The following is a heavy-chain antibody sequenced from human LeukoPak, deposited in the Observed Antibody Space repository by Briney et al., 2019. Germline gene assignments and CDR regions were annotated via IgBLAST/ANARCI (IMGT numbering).Heavy chain of an antibody. J-gene: IGHJ5*01. V-gene: IGHV4-59*01. CDR3: ARVGSGGAWFDF. Sequence: SETLSLTCTVSSGSITGYYWSWIRQPPGTGQEWIGYVYATGTTNYNPSLKTRATISIDTSKNQLSLTLTSVTAADTAVYYCARVGSGGAWFDFWGQGTLVSVSS. CDR1: SGSITGYY. CDR2: VYATGTT. D-gene: IGHD6-19*01.